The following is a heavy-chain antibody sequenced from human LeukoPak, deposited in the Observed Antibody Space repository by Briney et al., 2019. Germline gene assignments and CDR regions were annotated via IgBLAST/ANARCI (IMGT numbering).Heavy chain of an antibody. D-gene: IGHD2-21*01. J-gene: IGHJ3*02. CDR3: TRDPIAVRGAFDI. V-gene: IGHV4-4*07. CDR1: GGSMSSYY. Sequence: PSETLSLTCSVSGGSMSSYYWTWIRQPAGKGLEWIGRIYSSGGANYSPSLKSRVSMSIDTSKNQFSLKLTDVTAADTAIYYCTRDPIAVRGAFDIWGQGTMVSVS. CDR2: IYSSGGA.